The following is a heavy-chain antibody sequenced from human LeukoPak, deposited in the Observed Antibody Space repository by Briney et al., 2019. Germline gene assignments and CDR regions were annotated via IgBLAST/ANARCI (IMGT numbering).Heavy chain of an antibody. Sequence: GGSLRLSCAASGFTFSSYSMNWVRQAPGKGLEWVSYISSSSSTIYYADSVKGRFTISRDNAKNSLYLQMNSLRAEDTAVYYCATSGSYFRYYFDHWGQGTLVTVSS. D-gene: IGHD1-26*01. J-gene: IGHJ4*02. V-gene: IGHV3-48*04. CDR1: GFTFSSYS. CDR3: ATSGSYFRYYFDH. CDR2: ISSSSSTI.